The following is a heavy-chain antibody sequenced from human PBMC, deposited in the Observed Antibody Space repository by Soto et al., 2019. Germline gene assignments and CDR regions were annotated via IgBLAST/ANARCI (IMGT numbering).Heavy chain of an antibody. V-gene: IGHV3-64*01. D-gene: IGHD2-21*01. Sequence: PGGSLRLSCAASGFTFSSYAMHWVRQAPGKGLEYVSAISSNGGSTYYANSVKGRFTISRDNSKNPLYLQMGSLRAEDMAVYYCARAGVPILDSSTPQHPDNWFDPWGQGTLVTVSS. J-gene: IGHJ5*02. CDR1: GFTFSSYA. CDR2: ISSNGGST. CDR3: ARAGVPILDSSTPQHPDNWFDP.